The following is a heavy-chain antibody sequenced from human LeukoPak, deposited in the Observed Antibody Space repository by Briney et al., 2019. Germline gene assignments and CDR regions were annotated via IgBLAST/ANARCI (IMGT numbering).Heavy chain of an antibody. J-gene: IGHJ3*02. V-gene: IGHV1-69*04. CDR2: IIPILGIA. CDR3: ARGFVVVPAAKDAFDI. D-gene: IGHD2-2*01. Sequence: GASVKVSCKASGGTFSSYAISWVRQAPGQGLEWMGRIIPILGIANYAQKFQGRVTITVDKSTSTAYMELSRLRSDDTAVYYCARGFVVVPAAKDAFDIWGQGTMVTVSS. CDR1: GGTFSSYA.